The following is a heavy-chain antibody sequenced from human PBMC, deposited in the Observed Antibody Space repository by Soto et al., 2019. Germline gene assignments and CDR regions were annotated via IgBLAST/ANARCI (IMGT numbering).Heavy chain of an antibody. V-gene: IGHV3-30*03. J-gene: IGHJ4*02. Sequence: QVQLVESGGGVVQPGTSLRLSCAASGFSFSSHAMHWVRQAPGKGLEWVAVISYHGVNKYYADSVRGRFTISRDNSKNTVYLQLDRLGTDDTGVYHCARGGWLQNPGSDYCGQGILVTVSS. CDR3: ARGGWLQNPGSDY. D-gene: IGHD2-15*01. CDR1: GFSFSSHA. CDR2: ISYHGVNK.